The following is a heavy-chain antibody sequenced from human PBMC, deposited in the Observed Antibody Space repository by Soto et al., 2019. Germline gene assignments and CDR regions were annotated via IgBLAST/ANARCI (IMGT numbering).Heavy chain of an antibody. CDR1: GGTFSSYA. Sequence: GASVKVSCKASGGTFSSYAISWVRQAPGQGLEWMGGIIPIFGTANYAQKFQGRVTITADESTSTAYMELSSLRSEDTAVYYCAREPDIVVVVAATNPPEPYYYYGMDVWGQGTKVTVSS. CDR3: AREPDIVVVVAATNPPEPYYYYGMDV. V-gene: IGHV1-69*13. J-gene: IGHJ6*02. D-gene: IGHD2-15*01. CDR2: IIPIFGTA.